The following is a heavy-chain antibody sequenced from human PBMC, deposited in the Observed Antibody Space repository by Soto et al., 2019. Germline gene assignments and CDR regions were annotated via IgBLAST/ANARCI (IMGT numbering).Heavy chain of an antibody. Sequence: SSVKVSCKASGYTFTSYGISWVRQAPGQGLEWMGGMIPIFGTANYAQKFQGRVTITADKSTNPAYMKLSSLSSEDTAVYYCGSDPHDYYSFGMEIWGQGTTGTGSS. J-gene: IGHJ6*02. CDR3: GSDPHDYYSFGMEI. CDR2: MIPIFGTA. CDR1: GYTFTSYG. V-gene: IGHV1-69*06.